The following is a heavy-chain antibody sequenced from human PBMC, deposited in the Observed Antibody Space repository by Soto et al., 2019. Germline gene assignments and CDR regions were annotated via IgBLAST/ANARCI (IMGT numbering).Heavy chain of an antibody. J-gene: IGHJ6*02. Sequence: QVQLVQSRGEVKKPGASVKVSCKTSGYSFTTYGISWVRQAPGQGLEWMGWISGYNGNTNYAQKLQGRVTMTTDTSTSTAYMELRSLRSEDTAVYYCAREGPAPYYYYGMDVWGQWSTVTVSS. V-gene: IGHV1-18*01. CDR2: ISGYNGNT. CDR1: GYSFTTYG. CDR3: AREGPAPYYYYGMDV.